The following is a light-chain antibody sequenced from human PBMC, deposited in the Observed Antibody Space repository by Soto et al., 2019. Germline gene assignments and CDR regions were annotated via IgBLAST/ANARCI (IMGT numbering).Light chain of an antibody. CDR1: QSISSY. V-gene: IGKV1-39*01. J-gene: IGKJ1*01. CDR3: QQSYSTPRT. CDR2: AAS. Sequence: DIQMTQPPSSLSASVGDRVTITCRTSQSISSYLNWYQQKPGKAPKLLIYAASSLQSGVPSRFSGSGSETDFTLTISSLQPGDFATYYCQQSYSTPRTFGQGTKVDIK.